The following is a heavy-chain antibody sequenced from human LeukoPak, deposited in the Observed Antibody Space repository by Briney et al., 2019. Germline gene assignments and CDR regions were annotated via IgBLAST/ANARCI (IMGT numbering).Heavy chain of an antibody. V-gene: IGHV1-2*02. CDR3: ARERIAAPSFAP. CDR1: GYTFTGYY. D-gene: IGHD6-13*01. CDR2: INPNSGGT. Sequence: APVKVSCKASGYTFTGYYMHWVRQAPGQGREWMGWINPNSGGTNYAQKFQGRVTMTRDTSISTAYMELSRLRSDDTAVYYCARERIAAPSFAPWGQGTLVTVSS. J-gene: IGHJ5*02.